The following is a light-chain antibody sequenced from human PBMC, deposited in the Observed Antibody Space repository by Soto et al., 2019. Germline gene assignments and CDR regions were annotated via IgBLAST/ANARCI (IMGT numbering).Light chain of an antibody. J-gene: IGKJ2*01. Sequence: EIVMTQSPDTLYVSPGERATLSCRASQSVSSDLAWYQQKPGQAPRLLIYGASTRATGIPARFSGSGSGTEFTLTISSLQSEDFAVYYCQQYYNWPLYTFGQGTKLEIK. CDR3: QQYYNWPLYT. CDR2: GAS. V-gene: IGKV3-15*01. CDR1: QSVSSD.